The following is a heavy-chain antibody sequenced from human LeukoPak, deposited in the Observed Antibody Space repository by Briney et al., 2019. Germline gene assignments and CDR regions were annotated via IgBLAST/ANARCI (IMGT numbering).Heavy chain of an antibody. CDR3: ARGHYGSGNYYNLDY. CDR2: ISGSGGST. Sequence: GGSLRLSCAASGFTFSRYGMSWVRQAPGKGLEWVSAISGSGGSTFYADSVKGRFTISRDNSKNTLYLQMNSLRAEDTAVYYCARGHYGSGNYYNLDYWGQGTLVTVSS. V-gene: IGHV3-23*01. D-gene: IGHD3-10*01. J-gene: IGHJ4*02. CDR1: GFTFSRYG.